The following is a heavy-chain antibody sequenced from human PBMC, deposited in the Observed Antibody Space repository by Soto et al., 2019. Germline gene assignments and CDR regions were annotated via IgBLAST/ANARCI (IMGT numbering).Heavy chain of an antibody. CDR3: ARQLGYCSSTSCPPRVRFDP. V-gene: IGHV4-59*08. D-gene: IGHD2-2*01. CDR1: GDSISSYY. Sequence: SETLSLTCTVSGDSISSYYWSWIRQSPGKGLEWIGYITYSGSTNYSPSLKSRVTISFDTSKNQFSLKLSSVTAADTAVYYCARQLGYCSSTSCPPRVRFDPWGQGTLVTVSS. CDR2: ITYSGST. J-gene: IGHJ5*02.